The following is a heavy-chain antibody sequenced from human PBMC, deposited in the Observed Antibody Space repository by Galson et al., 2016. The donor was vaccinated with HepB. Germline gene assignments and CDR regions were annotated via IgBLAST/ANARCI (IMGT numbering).Heavy chain of an antibody. J-gene: IGHJ4*02. CDR2: IHHSGSS. CDR3: ARLSATYYVDN. CDR1: GDSVISNNW. Sequence: SETLSLTCAVSGDSVISNNWWGWVRQPPGKGLEWIGEIHHSGSSNYNPSLKSRVTMSVDKSKNQFSLRLTSVTVADAAVYYCARLSATYYVDNWGRGTLVTVSS. V-gene: IGHV4-4*02.